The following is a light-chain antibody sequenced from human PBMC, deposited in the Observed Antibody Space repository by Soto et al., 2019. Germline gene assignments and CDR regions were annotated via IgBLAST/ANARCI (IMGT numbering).Light chain of an antibody. CDR1: QTVEGW. Sequence: DIQMTQSPSTLPASVGDRVTISCRASQTVEGWLAWYQQKPGKAPKLLISDVSTLERGVPSRFSGSGSATEFTLTISGLQSDDFATYYCQQYKDHVWTFGQGTRVQIK. J-gene: IGKJ1*01. CDR2: DVS. CDR3: QQYKDHVWT. V-gene: IGKV1-5*01.